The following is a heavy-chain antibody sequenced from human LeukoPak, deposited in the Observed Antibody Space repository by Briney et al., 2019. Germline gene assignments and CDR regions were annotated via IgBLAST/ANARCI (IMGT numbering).Heavy chain of an antibody. CDR1: GFTVSSNY. V-gene: IGHV3-33*08. D-gene: IGHD6-13*01. J-gene: IGHJ4*02. CDR3: ARDPGGSSSY. CDR2: IWYDGSKR. Sequence: GGSLRLSCAASGFTVSSNYMRWVRQAPGKGLEWVAVIWYDGSKRYYADSVKGRFTISRDNSKNTLYLQMDTLRGEDTAVYYCARDPGGSSSYWGQGTLVTVSS.